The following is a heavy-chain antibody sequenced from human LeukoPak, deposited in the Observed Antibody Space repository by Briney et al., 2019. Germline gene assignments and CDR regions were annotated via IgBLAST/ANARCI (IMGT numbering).Heavy chain of an antibody. CDR1: GFTFSAFW. Sequence: GGSLRLSCAASGFTFSAFWMSCVRHARGRGRECVANIKQDGSEQYYVDSVKGRFTISRDNARNSLYLQMNSLRAEDTAVYYCARVYYYDTSGYYPDLFDFWGQGTLVTVSS. CDR2: IKQDGSEQ. V-gene: IGHV3-7*01. CDR3: ARVYYYDTSGYYPDLFDF. D-gene: IGHD3-22*01. J-gene: IGHJ4*02.